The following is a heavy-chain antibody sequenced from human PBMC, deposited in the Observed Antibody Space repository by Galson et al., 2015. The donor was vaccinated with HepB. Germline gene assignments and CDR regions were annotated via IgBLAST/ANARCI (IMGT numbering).Heavy chain of an antibody. D-gene: IGHD2-21*02. CDR3: ARQAYCGGDCYSHFDY. CDR1: GYSFTSYW. Sequence: QSGAEVKKPGESLKISCKGSGYSFTSYWIGWVRQMPGKGLEWMGIIYPGDSDTRYSPSFQGQVTISADKSISTAYLQWSSLKASDTAMYYCARQAYCGGDCYSHFDYWGQGTLVTVSS. CDR2: IYPGDSDT. J-gene: IGHJ4*02. V-gene: IGHV5-51*01.